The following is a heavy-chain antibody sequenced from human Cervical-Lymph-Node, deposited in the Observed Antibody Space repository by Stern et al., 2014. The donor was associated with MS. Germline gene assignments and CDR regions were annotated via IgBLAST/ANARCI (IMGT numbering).Heavy chain of an antibody. CDR2: VMPMFGTR. Sequence: VQLVESGAEVKKPGSSVKVSCKTSGDTFSRHAISWLRQAPGQGLEWMGGVMPMFGTRNYAQKFQGRITVTTDESTSTVYLELSSLRSEDTAVYYCARDSRGTVTTAVGFYYGMDVWGQGTTVTVSS. CDR3: ARDSRGTVTTAVGFYYGMDV. J-gene: IGHJ6*02. V-gene: IGHV1-69*01. CDR1: GDTFSRHA. D-gene: IGHD1-14*01.